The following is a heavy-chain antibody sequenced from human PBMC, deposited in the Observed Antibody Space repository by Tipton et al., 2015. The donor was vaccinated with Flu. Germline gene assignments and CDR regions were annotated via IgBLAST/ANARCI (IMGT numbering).Heavy chain of an antibody. Sequence: LRLSCAVYGGSFSGYYWSWIRQPTGKGLEWIGEINHSGSTNYNPSLKSRVTISVDTSKKQFSLNLSSVTAADTAVYYCARGVVVVVPAAPFDYWGQGTLVTVSS. CDR2: INHSGST. V-gene: IGHV4-34*01. J-gene: IGHJ4*02. CDR3: ARGVVVVVPAAPFDY. CDR1: GGSFSGYY. D-gene: IGHD2-15*01.